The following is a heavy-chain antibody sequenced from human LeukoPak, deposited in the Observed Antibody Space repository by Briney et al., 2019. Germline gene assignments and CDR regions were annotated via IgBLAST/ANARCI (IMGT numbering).Heavy chain of an antibody. CDR3: ARGRRLSGYYPDGSTPFDY. V-gene: IGHV4-4*02. CDR2: IYLYGTT. J-gene: IGHJ4*02. Sequence: SETLSLTCSVSIGSISSSRWWSWVRQSPVKGLEWIGEIYLYGTTNYNPSFTSRVTMSVDRSRNQFSLKLTSVTAADMAVYYCARGRRLSGYYPDGSTPFDYWGQGTLVTVSS. D-gene: IGHD3-3*01. CDR1: IGSISSSRW.